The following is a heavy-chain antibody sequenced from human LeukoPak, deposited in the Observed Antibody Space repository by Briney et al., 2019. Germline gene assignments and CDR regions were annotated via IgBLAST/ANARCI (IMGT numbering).Heavy chain of an antibody. CDR1: GGSISSSSYY. CDR3: ARDVVAAPGTWDY. D-gene: IGHD6-13*01. J-gene: IGHJ4*02. V-gene: IGHV4-39*07. Sequence: SETLSLTCTVPGGSISSSSYYWGWIRQPPGKGLEWIGSIYYSGSTYYNPSLKSRVTISVDTSKNQFSLKLSSVTAADTAVYYCARDVVAAPGTWDYWGQGTLVTVSS. CDR2: IYYSGST.